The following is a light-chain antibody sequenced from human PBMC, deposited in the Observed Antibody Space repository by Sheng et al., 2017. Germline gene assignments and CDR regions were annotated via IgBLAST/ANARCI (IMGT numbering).Light chain of an antibody. CDR3: QQSKSAPYR. Sequence: DIQMTQSPSSLSASVGDRVTITCRASQIISTYLNWYRQKPGKAPELLMYAASSLQPGVPSRFSGSGSATYFTLTITNVQPEDFATYYCQQSKSAPYRFGQGTKLEIK. CDR1: QIISTY. V-gene: IGKV1-39*01. J-gene: IGKJ2*03. CDR2: AAS.